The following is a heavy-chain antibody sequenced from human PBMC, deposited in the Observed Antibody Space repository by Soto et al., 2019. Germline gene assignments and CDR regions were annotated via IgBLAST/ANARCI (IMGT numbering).Heavy chain of an antibody. CDR1: GYTFTSYA. D-gene: IGHD3-22*01. CDR3: AREAYYYDSSAYYYFDY. V-gene: IGHV1-3*01. CDR2: INAGNGNT. Sequence: ASVKVSCKASGYTFTSYAMHWVRQAPGQSLEWMGWINAGNGNTKYSQKFQGRVTITRDTSASTAYMELSSLRSEDTAVYYCAREAYYYDSSAYYYFDYWGQGTLVTVSS. J-gene: IGHJ4*02.